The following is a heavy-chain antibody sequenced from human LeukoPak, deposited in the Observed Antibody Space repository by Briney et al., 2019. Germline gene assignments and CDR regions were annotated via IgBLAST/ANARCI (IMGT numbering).Heavy chain of an antibody. V-gene: IGHV4-4*07. CDR1: GGSLSSYY. CDR3: AREGSSCSGGRCPPAVDY. CDR2: IYTSGST. D-gene: IGHD2-15*01. Sequence: SETLSLTCTDSGGSLSSYYWSWIRQPAGKGLEWIGRIYTSGSTNYNPSLKSRVTMSVDTSKNQFSLKLSSVTAADTAVYYCAREGSSCSGGRCPPAVDYWGQGTLVTVSS. J-gene: IGHJ4*02.